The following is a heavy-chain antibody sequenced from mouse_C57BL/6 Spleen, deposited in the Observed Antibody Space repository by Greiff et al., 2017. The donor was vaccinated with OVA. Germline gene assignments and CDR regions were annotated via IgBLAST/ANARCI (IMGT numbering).Heavy chain of an antibody. V-gene: IGHV1-39*01. CDR1: GYSFTDYN. CDR2: ISPKYGTT. D-gene: IGHD1-1*01. CDR3: ARGDGSSGYGMDY. Sequence: VQLQQSGPELVKPGASVKISCKASGYSFTDYNMNWVKQRNGKSLEWIGVISPKYGTTSYNHKFKGKATLTADQSSSTAYMQLNSLTSGDSAVYYCARGDGSSGYGMDYWGQGTSVTVSS. J-gene: IGHJ4*01.